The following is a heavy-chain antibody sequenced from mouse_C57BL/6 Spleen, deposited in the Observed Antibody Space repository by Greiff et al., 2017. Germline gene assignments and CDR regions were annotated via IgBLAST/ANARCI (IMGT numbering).Heavy chain of an antibody. Sequence: VQLVESGAELVRPGASVTLSCKASGYTFTDYEMHWVKQTPVHGLEWIGAIDPETGGTAYNQKFKGKAILTADKSSSTAYMELRSLTSEDSAVYYCTRGEYDGSSPFGYWGQGTTLTVSS. D-gene: IGHD1-1*01. CDR2: IDPETGGT. CDR3: TRGEYDGSSPFGY. CDR1: GYTFTDYE. V-gene: IGHV1-15*01. J-gene: IGHJ2*01.